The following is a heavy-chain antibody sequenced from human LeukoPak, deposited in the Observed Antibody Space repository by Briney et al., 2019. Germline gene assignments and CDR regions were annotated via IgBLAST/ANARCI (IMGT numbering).Heavy chain of an antibody. CDR2: IRHDGSIK. J-gene: IGHJ4*02. CDR3: AKDSLADIDY. V-gene: IGHV3-30*02. Sequence: GGSLRLSCAASGFIFSTYGMYWVRQARGKGLEWVAFIRHDGSIKNYADSVKGRSTISRDISKNTLYLQTNSLRAEDTALYYCAKDSLADIDYWGQGTLVTVSS. CDR1: GFIFSTYG. D-gene: IGHD3-16*01.